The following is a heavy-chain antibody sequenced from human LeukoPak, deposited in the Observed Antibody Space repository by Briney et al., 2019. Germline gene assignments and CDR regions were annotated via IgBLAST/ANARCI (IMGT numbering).Heavy chain of an antibody. CDR3: AKPLFAEQLVGFDY. V-gene: IGHV3-23*01. CDR1: GFTFSSYA. D-gene: IGHD6-6*01. CDR2: ISGSGGST. J-gene: IGHJ4*02. Sequence: PGGSLRLSCAASGFTFSSYAMRWVRQAPGKGLEWVSAISGSGGSTYYADSVKGRFTISRDNSKNTLYLQMNSLRAEDTAVYYCAKPLFAEQLVGFDYWGQGTLVTVSS.